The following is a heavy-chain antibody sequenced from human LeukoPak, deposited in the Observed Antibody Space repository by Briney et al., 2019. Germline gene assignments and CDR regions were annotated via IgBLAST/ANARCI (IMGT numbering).Heavy chain of an antibody. D-gene: IGHD5-12*01. Sequence: GGSLRLSCAASGFTFSNYWMHWVRQAPGKGLVWVSRINTDGSSTGYADSVKGRFTISRDNAKNTLCLQMNSLRVEDTAVYYCARDLDGYRSGNGAWGQGTLVTVSS. CDR1: GFTFSNYW. V-gene: IGHV3-74*01. J-gene: IGHJ5*02. CDR3: ARDLDGYRSGNGA. CDR2: INTDGSST.